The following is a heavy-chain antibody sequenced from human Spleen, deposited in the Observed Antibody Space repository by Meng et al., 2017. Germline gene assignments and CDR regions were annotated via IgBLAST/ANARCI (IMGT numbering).Heavy chain of an antibody. J-gene: IGHJ3*02. Sequence: GSLRLSCTVSGGSVSSYFWNWIRQSAGKGLEWIGRIDGRGSAYYNPSLKSRVTMSVDTSKNQISLKLSSVTAADTAVYYCARDRAVYDDAFDIWGQGTMVTVSS. V-gene: IGHV4-4*07. CDR3: ARDRAVYDDAFDI. CDR2: IDGRGSA. D-gene: IGHD2/OR15-2a*01. CDR1: GGSVSSYF.